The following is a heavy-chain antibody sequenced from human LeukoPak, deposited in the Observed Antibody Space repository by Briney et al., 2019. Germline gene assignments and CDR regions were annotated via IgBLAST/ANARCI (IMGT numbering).Heavy chain of an antibody. CDR3: AREAGYSYGENDY. Sequence: GGSLRLSCAASGFTFSSYWMSWVRQAPGKGLEWVANIKQDGSEKYYVDSVKGRFTISRDNAKNSLYLQMNSLRAEDTAVYYCAREAGYSYGENDYWGQGTLVTVSS. D-gene: IGHD5-18*01. J-gene: IGHJ4*02. V-gene: IGHV3-7*03. CDR2: IKQDGSEK. CDR1: GFTFSSYW.